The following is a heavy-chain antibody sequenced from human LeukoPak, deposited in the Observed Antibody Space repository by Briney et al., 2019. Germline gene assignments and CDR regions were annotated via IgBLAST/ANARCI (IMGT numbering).Heavy chain of an antibody. J-gene: IGHJ4*02. CDR2: ISGSGGST. CDR1: GFTFSSYA. Sequence: GGSLRLSCAASGFTFSSYAMSWVRQAPGKGLKWVSAISGSGGSTYYADSVKGRFTISRDNSKNTLYLQMNSLRAEDTAVYYCAKELDGYNYLGTDYWGQGTLVTVSS. CDR3: AKELDGYNYLGTDY. V-gene: IGHV3-23*01. D-gene: IGHD5-12*01.